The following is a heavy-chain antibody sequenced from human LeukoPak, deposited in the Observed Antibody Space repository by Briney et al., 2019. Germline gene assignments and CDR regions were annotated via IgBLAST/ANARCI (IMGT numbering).Heavy chain of an antibody. Sequence: PGGSLRLSCAASGFTFGDYYMSWIRQAPGKGLEWVSFIGSSGSAIHYADSVEGRFTISRDNSKNSLYLQMNSLRVEDTAVYYCARDGVHYDSSGYYRYYFDLWGQGTLVTVSS. CDR3: ARDGVHYDSSGYYRYYFDL. CDR2: IGSSGSAI. J-gene: IGHJ4*02. CDR1: GFTFGDYY. V-gene: IGHV3-11*04. D-gene: IGHD3-22*01.